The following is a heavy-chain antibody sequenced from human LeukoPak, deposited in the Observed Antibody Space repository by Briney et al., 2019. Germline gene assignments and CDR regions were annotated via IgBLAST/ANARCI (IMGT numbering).Heavy chain of an antibody. CDR1: GFTFSDAW. V-gene: IGHV3-15*01. Sequence: GGSLRLSCAASGFTFSDAWMSWVRQAPGKGLEWVGRVKSKTNGGTIDYAAPVKDRFAISRDDSKNTLYLQMNSLKTEDTAVYYCTTERHYYDSGTYSWEWGQGTLVTVSS. CDR3: TTERHYYDSGTYSWE. J-gene: IGHJ4*02. D-gene: IGHD3-10*01. CDR2: VKSKTNGGTI.